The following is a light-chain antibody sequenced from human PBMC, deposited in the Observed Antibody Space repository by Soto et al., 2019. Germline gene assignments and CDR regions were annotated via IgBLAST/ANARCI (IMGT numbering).Light chain of an antibody. J-gene: IGKJ4*01. CDR1: QSISNW. Sequence: DIQMTQSPSTLSASVGDRVTITCRASQSISNWLAWYQQKPGKAPRLLIFDASSLEGGVPSRFSVSGSGTEFNLTISSLQPDDSATYYCQQYNGYLLTFGGGTKVEIK. CDR3: QQYNGYLLT. V-gene: IGKV1-5*01. CDR2: DAS.